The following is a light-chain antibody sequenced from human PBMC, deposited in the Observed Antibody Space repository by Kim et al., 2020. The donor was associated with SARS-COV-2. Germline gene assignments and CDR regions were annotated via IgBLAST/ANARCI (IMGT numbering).Light chain of an antibody. J-gene: IGLJ3*02. CDR3: QTWGTGIWV. Sequence: ASVKLTCTLSSGHTTYAIAWHQQQPEKGPRFLMKLYNDGSHTRGDGIPDRFSGSSSGAERYLTISSLQSEDEADYYCQTWGTGIWVFGGGTKSPS. V-gene: IGLV4-69*01. CDR1: SGHTTYA. CDR2: LYNDGSH.